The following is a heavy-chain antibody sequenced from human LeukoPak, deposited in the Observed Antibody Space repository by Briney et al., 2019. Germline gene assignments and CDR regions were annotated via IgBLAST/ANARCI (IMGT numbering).Heavy chain of an antibody. CDR1: GYTFTSYG. D-gene: IGHD3-22*01. CDR2: NSAYNGNT. V-gene: IGHV1-18*01. Sequence: ASVKVSCKASGYTFTSYGISWVRQAPGQGLEWMGWNSAYNGNTNYAQKLQGRVTMTTDTSTSTAYMELRSLRSDDTAVYYCARGEVVTDPYYYYGMDVWGQGTTVTVSS. CDR3: ARGEVVTDPYYYYGMDV. J-gene: IGHJ6*02.